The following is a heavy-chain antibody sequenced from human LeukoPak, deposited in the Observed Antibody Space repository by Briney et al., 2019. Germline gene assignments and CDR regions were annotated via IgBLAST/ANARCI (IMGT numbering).Heavy chain of an antibody. CDR3: ARETPAADPNFDY. J-gene: IGHJ4*02. CDR2: IYYSGST. CDR1: GGSISSGGYY. Sequence: SETLSLTCTVSGGSISSGGYYWSWIRQHPGKGLEWIGYIYYSGSTYYNPSLKSRVTISVDTSKNQFSLKLSSVTAADTAVYYCARETPAADPNFDYWGQGTLVTVSS. D-gene: IGHD4-23*01. V-gene: IGHV4-30-4*08.